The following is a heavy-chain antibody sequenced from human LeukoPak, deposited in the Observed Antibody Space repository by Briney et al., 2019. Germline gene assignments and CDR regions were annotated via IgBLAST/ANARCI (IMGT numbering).Heavy chain of an antibody. CDR2: INSDGSTT. CDR3: ARRGGNYYGVGAFDI. D-gene: IGHD1-26*01. V-gene: IGHV3-74*01. CDR1: GFPFSSYW. J-gene: IGHJ3*02. Sequence: PGGSLRLSCGASGFPFSSYWMHWVRQAPGEGLVWVSRINSDGSTTTYADSVKGRFTISRDNAKNTLYLQMNSLRAEDSAVYYGARRGGNYYGVGAFDIWGQGTMVTVSS.